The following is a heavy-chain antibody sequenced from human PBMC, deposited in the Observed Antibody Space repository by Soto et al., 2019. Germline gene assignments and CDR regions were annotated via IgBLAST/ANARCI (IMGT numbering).Heavy chain of an antibody. V-gene: IGHV4-34*01. CDR3: ARDHKSWLAANWFDP. J-gene: IGHJ5*02. Sequence: SETLSLTCAVYGGSFSGNYWSWIRQPPGKGLEWIGEINHSGSTNYNPSLKSRVTMSVDTSKNQFSLKLSSVTAADTAVYYCARDHKSWLAANWFDPWGQGTLVTVSS. CDR2: INHSGST. CDR1: GGSFSGNY. D-gene: IGHD6-19*01.